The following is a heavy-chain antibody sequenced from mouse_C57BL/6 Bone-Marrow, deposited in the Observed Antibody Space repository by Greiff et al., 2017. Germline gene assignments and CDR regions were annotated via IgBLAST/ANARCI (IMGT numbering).Heavy chain of an antibody. V-gene: IGHV1-54*01. Sequence: QVQLKESGAELVRPGTSVKVSCKASGYAFTNYLLEWVQQRPGQGLEWIGVINPGSGGTNYNEKFKGKATLTANKSSSTAYMQLSSLTSEESAVYFCARAWYYFDYWGQGTTLTVSS. CDR1: GYAFTNYL. CDR3: ARAWYYFDY. CDR2: INPGSGGT. J-gene: IGHJ2*01.